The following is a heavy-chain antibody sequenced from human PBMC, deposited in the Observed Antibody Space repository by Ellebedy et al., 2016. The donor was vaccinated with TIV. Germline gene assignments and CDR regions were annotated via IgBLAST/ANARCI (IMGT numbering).Heavy chain of an antibody. CDR2: IDWDDDK. CDR1: GFSLSTSGMC. CDR3: ARIGHYYDSSGYYWDY. Sequence: SGPTLVXPTQTLTLTCTFSGFSLSTSGMCVSWIRQPPGKALEWLARIDWDDDKYYSTSLKTRLTISKDTSKNQVVLTMTNMDPVDTATYYCARIGHYYDSSGYYWDYWGQGTLVTVSS. D-gene: IGHD3-22*01. J-gene: IGHJ4*02. V-gene: IGHV2-70*11.